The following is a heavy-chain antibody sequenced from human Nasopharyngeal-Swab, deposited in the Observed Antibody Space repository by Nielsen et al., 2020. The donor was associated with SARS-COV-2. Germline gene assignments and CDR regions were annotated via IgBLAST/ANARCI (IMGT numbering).Heavy chain of an antibody. V-gene: IGHV3-30-3*01. J-gene: IGHJ6*02. CDR3: AREGSLGGMDV. CDR2: ISYDGSNK. Sequence: GGSLRLSCAASGFTFSSYAMHWVRQAPGKGLEWVAVISYDGSNKYYADSVKGRFTISRDNSKNTLYLQMNSLRAEDTAVYYCAREGSLGGMDVWGRGTTVTVSS. CDR1: GFTFSSYA.